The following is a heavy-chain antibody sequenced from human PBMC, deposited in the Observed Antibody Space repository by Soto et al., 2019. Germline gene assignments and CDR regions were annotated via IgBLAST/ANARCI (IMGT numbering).Heavy chain of an antibody. CDR3: ARVAYGDYDIGWFDP. CDR2: IYSGGST. V-gene: IGHV3-53*02. CDR1: GFTVSSNY. D-gene: IGHD4-17*01. J-gene: IGHJ5*02. Sequence: VQLVETGGGLIQPGGSLRLSCAASGFTVSSNYMSWVRQAPGKGLEWVSVIYSGGSTYYADSVKGRFTISRDNSKNTLYLQMNSLRAEDTAVYYCARVAYGDYDIGWFDPWGQGTLVTVSS.